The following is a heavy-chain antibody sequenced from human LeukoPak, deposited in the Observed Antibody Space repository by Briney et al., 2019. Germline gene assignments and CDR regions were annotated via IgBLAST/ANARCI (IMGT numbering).Heavy chain of an antibody. V-gene: IGHV1-46*01. CDR3: ARVVVVPAAWFDP. D-gene: IGHD2-2*01. J-gene: IGHJ5*02. Sequence: ASVKVSCKASGYTFTSYYMHWVRQAPGQGLEWMGIINPSGGSTSYAQKFQGRVTMTRDTSTSTVYMELSSLRSDDTAVYYCARVVVVPAAWFDPWGQGTLVTVSS. CDR2: INPSGGST. CDR1: GYTFTSYY.